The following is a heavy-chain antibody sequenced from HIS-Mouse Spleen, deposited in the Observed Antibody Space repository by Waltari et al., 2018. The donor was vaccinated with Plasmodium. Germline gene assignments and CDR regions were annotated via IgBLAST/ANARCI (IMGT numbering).Heavy chain of an antibody. CDR1: GFTVSRNY. V-gene: IGHV3-53*01. CDR2: IYSGCSP. CDR3: ARGMKSSSSAFDI. Sequence: EVQLVESGGGLIQPGGSLRLSCAASGFTVSRNYMSWVRQAPGKGLEWSSVIYSGCSPYYADSGKGRFTICRDNSKNTRYLQMNSVGAEDTAVYYCARGMKSSSSAFDIWGQGTMVTVSS. J-gene: IGHJ3*02. D-gene: IGHD6-6*01.